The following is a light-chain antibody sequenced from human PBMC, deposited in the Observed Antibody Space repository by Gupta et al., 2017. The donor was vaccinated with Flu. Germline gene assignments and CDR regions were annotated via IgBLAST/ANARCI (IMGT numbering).Light chain of an antibody. Sequence: GQTARISCGGNNIGSISGQWAKKKPGKGTVVDGGEDSDRPYGIPDRFSGSNSGTQDNLIISRVEAGDEADYYCQVWDTRSDHVVFGGGTNLTVL. J-gene: IGLJ3*02. CDR1: NIGSIS. V-gene: IGLV3-21*02. CDR2: EDS. CDR3: QVWDTRSDHVV.